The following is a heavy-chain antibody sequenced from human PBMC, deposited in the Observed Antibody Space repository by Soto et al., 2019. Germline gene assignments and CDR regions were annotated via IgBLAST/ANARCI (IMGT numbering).Heavy chain of an antibody. CDR1: GGSFSGYY. J-gene: IGHJ5*02. V-gene: IGHV4-34*01. D-gene: IGHD6-6*01. CDR3: ARGEGSIAARGVWFDP. Sequence: SETLSLTCAVYGGSFSGYYWSWIRQPPGKGLEWIGEINHSGSTNYNPSLKSRVTISVDTSKNQFSLKLSSVTAADTAVYYCARGEGSIAARGVWFDPWGQGTLVTVSS. CDR2: INHSGST.